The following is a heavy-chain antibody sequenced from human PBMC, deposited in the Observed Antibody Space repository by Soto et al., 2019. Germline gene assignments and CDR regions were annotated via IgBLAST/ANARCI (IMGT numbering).Heavy chain of an antibody. D-gene: IGHD6-19*01. CDR3: ARWDSSGWYDGMDV. V-gene: IGHV4-59*01. CDR2: IYYSGST. Sequence: PSETLSLTCTVSGGSISSYYGIWIRQPPGKGLEWIGYIYYSGSTNYNPSLKSRVTISVDTSKNQFSLKLSSVTAADTAVYYCARWDSSGWYDGMDVWGQGTTVTVSS. CDR1: GGSISSYY. J-gene: IGHJ6*02.